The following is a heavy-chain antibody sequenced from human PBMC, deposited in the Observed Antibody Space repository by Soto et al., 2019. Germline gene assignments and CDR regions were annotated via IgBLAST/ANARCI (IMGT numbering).Heavy chain of an antibody. D-gene: IGHD6-13*01. J-gene: IGHJ4*02. Sequence: REAVNVSLKCCGYSFTRDWIGWVRQMPGKGLEWMGIIYPGDSDTRYSPSFQGQVTISADKSISTAYLQWSSLKASDTAMYYCARPGIAAAGTDYWGQGTLVTVSS. CDR3: ARPGIAAAGTDY. CDR1: GYSFTRDW. CDR2: IYPGDSDT. V-gene: IGHV5-51*01.